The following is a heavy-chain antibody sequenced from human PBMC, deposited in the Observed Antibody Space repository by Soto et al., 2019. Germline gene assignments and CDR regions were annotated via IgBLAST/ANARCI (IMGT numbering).Heavy chain of an antibody. J-gene: IGHJ4*02. Sequence: ASVKVSCKASGYTFTSYGISWVRQAPGQGLEWMGWISAYNGNTNYAQKLQGRVTMTTDTSTSTAYMELRSLRSDDTAVYYCARDTTRGDSGYDYGQDFDYWGQGTLVTVSS. CDR2: ISAYNGNT. CDR1: GYTFTSYG. V-gene: IGHV1-18*01. CDR3: ARDTTRGDSGYDYGQDFDY. D-gene: IGHD5-12*01.